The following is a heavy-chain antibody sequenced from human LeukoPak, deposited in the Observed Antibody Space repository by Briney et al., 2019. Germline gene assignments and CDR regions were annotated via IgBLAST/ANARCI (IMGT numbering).Heavy chain of an antibody. D-gene: IGHD3-22*01. CDR2: INHSGST. J-gene: IGHJ6*03. CDR3: ARMISALGYMDV. V-gene: IGHV4-34*01. Sequence: SETLSLTCAVYGGSFSGYYWSWIRQPPGKGLEWIGEINHSGSTNYNPSLKSRVTISVGTSKNQFSLKLSSVTAADTAVYYCARMISALGYMDVWGKGTTVTVSS. CDR1: GGSFSGYY.